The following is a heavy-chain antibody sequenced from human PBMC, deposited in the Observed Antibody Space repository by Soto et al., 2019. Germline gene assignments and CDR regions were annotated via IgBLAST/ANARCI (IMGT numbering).Heavy chain of an antibody. CDR1: GYTFTAYY. V-gene: IGHV1-2*02. D-gene: IGHD3-9*01. CDR3: ARPPGYISDWYYFDL. J-gene: IGHJ4*02. CDR2: INPNSGGT. Sequence: QVQLVQSGAEVKKPGASVKVSCKASGYTFTAYYMHWLRQAPGQGLEWMGWINPNSGGTKYAQKFQGRVTMTNDTSISTAYMELSRLGSDDTAVYYCARPPGYISDWYYFDLWGQGTRVTVSS.